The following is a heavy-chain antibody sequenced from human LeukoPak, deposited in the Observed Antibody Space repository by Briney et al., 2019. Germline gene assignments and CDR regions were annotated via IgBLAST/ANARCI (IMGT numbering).Heavy chain of an antibody. D-gene: IGHD1-14*01. CDR2: IKQDGSDK. J-gene: IGHJ4*02. CDR3: AREVWGPEY. V-gene: IGHV3-7*01. Sequence: PGDSLRLSCAASGFTFTKYWMIWVRQAPGKGLEWVGNIKQDGSDKNYMDSVKGRFTISRDNTKNSVYLQMSSLRAEDTAVYYCAREVWGPEYWGQGTLVTVSS. CDR1: GFTFTKYW.